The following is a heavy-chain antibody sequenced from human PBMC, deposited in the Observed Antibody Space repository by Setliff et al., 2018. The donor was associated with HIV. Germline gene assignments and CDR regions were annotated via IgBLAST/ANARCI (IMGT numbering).Heavy chain of an antibody. CDR2: ISYDGSSE. J-gene: IGHJ4*02. Sequence: GGSLRLSCAASGFSFSTYAMHWVRQAPGKGLEWVSVISYDGSSESYADSVKGRFTISRDNSKNTLYLQMYSLGPEDTAVYYCARARTGVTMVRGAMSFWGQGTLVTVSS. V-gene: IGHV3-30*04. D-gene: IGHD3-10*01. CDR3: ARARTGVTMVRGAMSF. CDR1: GFSFSTYA.